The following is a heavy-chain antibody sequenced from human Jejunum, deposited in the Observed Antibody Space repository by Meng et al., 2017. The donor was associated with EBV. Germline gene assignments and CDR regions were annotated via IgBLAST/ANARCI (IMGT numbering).Heavy chain of an antibody. Sequence: QVELDQSGSELKNPWASVKVSCKASGYTFTSAGINWGRQAPGQGLEWMGWINTNTGYPTYAQDFTGRFVFSLDTSVSTAYLQITSLSTEDNAVYYCARVRPGGGWFDPWGQGTLVTVSS. CDR2: INTNTGYP. J-gene: IGHJ5*02. D-gene: IGHD2-8*02. CDR3: ARVRPGGGWFDP. CDR1: GYTFTSAG. V-gene: IGHV7-4-1*02.